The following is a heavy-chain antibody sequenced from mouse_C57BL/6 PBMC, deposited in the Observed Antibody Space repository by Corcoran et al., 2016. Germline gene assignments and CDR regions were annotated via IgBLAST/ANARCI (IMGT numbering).Heavy chain of an antibody. CDR3: ARSPTGAWFAY. CDR2: IYWDDDK. J-gene: IGHJ3*01. D-gene: IGHD4-1*01. Sequence: QVTLKESGPGILQSSQTLSLTCSFSGFSLSTSGMGVSWIRQPSGNGLEWLAHIYWDDDKRYNPSLKSRLTISKDTSRNQVFLKITSVDTADTATYYCARSPTGAWFAYWGQGTLVTVSA. V-gene: IGHV8-12*01. CDR1: GFSLSTSGMG.